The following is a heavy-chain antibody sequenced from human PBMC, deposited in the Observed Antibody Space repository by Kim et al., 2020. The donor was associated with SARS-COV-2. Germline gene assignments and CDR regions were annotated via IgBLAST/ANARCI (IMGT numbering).Heavy chain of an antibody. CDR1: GYTFTSYG. D-gene: IGHD2-2*01. V-gene: IGHV1-18*01. CDR3: ARDFAWEDIVVVPAAMVGYYYGMDV. J-gene: IGHJ6*02. CDR2: ISAYNGNT. Sequence: ASVKVSCKASGYTFTSYGISWVRQAPGQGLEWMGWISAYNGNTNYAQKLQGRVTMTTDTSTSTAYMELRSLRSDDTAVYYCARDFAWEDIVVVPAAMVGYYYGMDVWGQGTTVTVSS.